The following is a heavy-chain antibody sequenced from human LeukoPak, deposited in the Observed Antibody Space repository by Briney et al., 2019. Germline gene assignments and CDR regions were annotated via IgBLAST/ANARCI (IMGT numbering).Heavy chain of an antibody. V-gene: IGHV3-23*01. D-gene: IGHD2-21*01. J-gene: IGHJ3*02. Sequence: GGSLRLSCAASGFSFSSYAMSWVRQAPGKGVVWVSAISSRSDGTWNVDSVRGRFTISRDNSKNTLYLQMNSLRAEDTALYYCVRDRRFPDDVFDIWGQGTMVTVSS. CDR1: GFSFSSYA. CDR2: ISSRSDGT. CDR3: VRDRRFPDDVFDI.